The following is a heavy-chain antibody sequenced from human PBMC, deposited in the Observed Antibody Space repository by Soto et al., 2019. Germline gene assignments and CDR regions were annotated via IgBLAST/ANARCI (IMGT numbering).Heavy chain of an antibody. Sequence: SVKVSCKASGGSFTYTLSWVRQAPGQGLEWMGGIIPIFGTANYAQKFQGRVTITADESTKTAYMELGTLSSEDTAVYYCARLQRPGTYGLDVWGQGTTVTVSS. CDR2: IIPIFGTA. J-gene: IGHJ6*02. V-gene: IGHV1-69*13. CDR3: ARLQRPGTYGLDV. D-gene: IGHD1-1*01. CDR1: GGSFTYT.